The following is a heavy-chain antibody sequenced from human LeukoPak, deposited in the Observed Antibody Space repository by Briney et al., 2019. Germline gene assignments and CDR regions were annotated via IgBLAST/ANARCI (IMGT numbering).Heavy chain of an antibody. Sequence: GGSLRLSCAASGFTFSSYAMNWVRQAPGKGLEWVSAISGSGGNTYYADSVKGRFTISRDNSKNTLYLQMNSLRAEDTAVYYCAKDPPQLLWFGELAGYFQHWGQGTLVTVSS. CDR2: ISGSGGNT. CDR1: GFTFSSYA. V-gene: IGHV3-23*01. J-gene: IGHJ1*01. D-gene: IGHD3-10*01. CDR3: AKDPPQLLWFGELAGYFQH.